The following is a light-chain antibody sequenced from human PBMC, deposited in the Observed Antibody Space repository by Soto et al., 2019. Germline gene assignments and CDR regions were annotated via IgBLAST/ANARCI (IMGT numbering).Light chain of an antibody. CDR1: QSVLYSSNNKNY. CDR2: WAS. Sequence: DIVMTQSPDSLAVSLGERATINCKSSQSVLYSSNNKNYLAWYQQKPGQPPKLLIYWASARESGVPDRFSGSGSGTDFTLTISSLQAEDVALYYCQQYYTFPLTFGGGTKVEI. CDR3: QQYYTFPLT. J-gene: IGKJ4*01. V-gene: IGKV4-1*01.